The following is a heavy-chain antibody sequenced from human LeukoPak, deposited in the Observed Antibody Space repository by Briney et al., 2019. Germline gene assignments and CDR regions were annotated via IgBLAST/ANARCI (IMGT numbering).Heavy chain of an antibody. D-gene: IGHD2-2*01. J-gene: IGHJ3*02. CDR3: ARRYCTGTSCLDT. V-gene: IGHV5-51*01. Sequence: GASLKISCKGSGYSFTSYWIGWVRQLPGKGLEWMGIIYPGDSDTRYSPSFQGQVTISADKSISAAYLQWSSLKASDTAMYYCARRYCTGTSCLDTWGQGTMVTVSS. CDR1: GYSFTSYW. CDR2: IYPGDSDT.